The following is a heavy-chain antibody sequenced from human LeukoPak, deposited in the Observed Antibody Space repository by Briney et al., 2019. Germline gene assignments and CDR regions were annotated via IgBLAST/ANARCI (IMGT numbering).Heavy chain of an antibody. V-gene: IGHV5-51*01. D-gene: IGHD3-22*01. Sequence: GESLKISCKGSGYSFSSHCIGWVRQMPGKGLEWMGIIYPGDSEAGYSPSFQGQVTISVDKSISTAYLQWSSLKASDTAMYYCARRYYYDTSGYYLAHDAFDIWGQGTMVTVSS. J-gene: IGHJ3*02. CDR1: GYSFSSHC. CDR2: IYPGDSEA. CDR3: ARRYYYDTSGYYLAHDAFDI.